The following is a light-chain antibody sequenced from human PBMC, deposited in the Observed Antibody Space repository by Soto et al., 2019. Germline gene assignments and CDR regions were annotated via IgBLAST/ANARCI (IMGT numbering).Light chain of an antibody. CDR2: EDY. J-gene: IGLJ3*02. V-gene: IGLV1-51*02. CDR3: GTWDGSLTAWV. CDR1: SSNIGIHY. Sequence: QSVLTQPPSVSAAPGQKVTISCSGSSSNIGIHYVSWYQQLPGTAPKLLIYEDYKRPAGVPDRFSGSKSGASATLGITGLQTGDEADYYCGTWDGSLTAWVFGGGTKLTVL.